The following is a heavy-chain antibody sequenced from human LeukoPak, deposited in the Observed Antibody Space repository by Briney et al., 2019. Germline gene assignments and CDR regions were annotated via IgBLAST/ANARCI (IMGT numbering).Heavy chain of an antibody. J-gene: IGHJ4*02. CDR2: ISAYNGNT. Sequence: ASVKVSCKASGYTXTSYGISLVRQAPGQGLEWMGWISAYNGNTNYAQKLQGRVTMTTDTSTSTAYMELRSLRSDDTAVYYCARARGRSLITTIDYWGQGTLVTVSS. CDR1: GYTXTSYG. D-gene: IGHD3-22*01. CDR3: ARARGRSLITTIDY. V-gene: IGHV1-18*01.